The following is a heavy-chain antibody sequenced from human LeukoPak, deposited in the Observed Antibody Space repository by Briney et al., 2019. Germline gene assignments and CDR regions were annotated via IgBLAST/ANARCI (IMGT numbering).Heavy chain of an antibody. D-gene: IGHD3-16*02. CDR1: GFTFSSYD. CDR3: ARSNLGELSA. J-gene: IGHJ5*02. Sequence: GGSLRLSCAASGFTFSSYDMHWVRQATGKDLEWASAIGTAGDTYYPGSVKGRFTISRENAKNSLYLQMNSLRAGDTAVYYCARSNLGELSAWGQGTLVTVSS. CDR2: IGTAGDT. V-gene: IGHV3-13*01.